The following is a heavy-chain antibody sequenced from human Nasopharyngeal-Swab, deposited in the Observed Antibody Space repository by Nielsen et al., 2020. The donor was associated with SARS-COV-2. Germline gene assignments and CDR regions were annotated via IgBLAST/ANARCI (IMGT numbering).Heavy chain of an antibody. V-gene: IGHV1-58*01. D-gene: IGHD3-10*01. CDR1: GFTFTSSA. CDR3: AADVRNYYGSGGAYYYYYMDV. J-gene: IGHJ6*03. CDR2: IVVGSGNT. Sequence: SVKVSCKASGFTFTSSAVQWVRQARGQRLEWIGWIVVGSGNTNYAQKFQERVTITRDMSTSTAYMELSSLRSEDTAVYYCAADVRNYYGSGGAYYYYYMDVWGKGTTVTVSS.